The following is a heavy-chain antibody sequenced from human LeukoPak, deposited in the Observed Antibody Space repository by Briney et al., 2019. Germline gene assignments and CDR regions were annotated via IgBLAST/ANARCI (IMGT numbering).Heavy chain of an antibody. CDR3: ARAFYPGYYSYMAV. CDR1: GGSISPYY. CDR2: IYYSGST. Sequence: PSETLSLTCTVSGGSISPYYWSWIRQPPGKGLEWIGYIYYSGSTNYNPSLKSRVTISVDTSKNQFSLKLSSVTAADTAVYYYARAFYPGYYSYMAVWGKGTTVTVSS. J-gene: IGHJ6*03. D-gene: IGHD3-3*02. V-gene: IGHV4-59*01.